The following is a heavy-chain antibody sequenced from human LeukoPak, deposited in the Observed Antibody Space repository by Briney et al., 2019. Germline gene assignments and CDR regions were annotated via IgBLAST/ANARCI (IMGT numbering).Heavy chain of an antibody. D-gene: IGHD6-19*01. CDR1: GGSVSSYY. CDR3: ARHSSSGWYYFDY. V-gene: IGHV4-59*08. CDR2: IYYSGTN. J-gene: IGHJ4*02. Sequence: SETLSLTCTVSGGSVSSYYWSWIRQPPGKGLEWIGYIYYSGTNNYNPSLKSRVTISVDTSKNQFSLKVSSVTAADTAVYYCARHSSSGWYYFDYWGQGTLVTASS.